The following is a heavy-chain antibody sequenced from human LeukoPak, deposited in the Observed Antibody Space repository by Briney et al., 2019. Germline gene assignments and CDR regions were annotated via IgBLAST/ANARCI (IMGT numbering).Heavy chain of an antibody. CDR1: GFTFSSYG. CDR2: ISYDGSNK. J-gene: IGHJ4*02. D-gene: IGHD3-3*01. Sequence: GGSLRLSCAASGFTFSSYGMHWVRRAPGKGLEWVAVISYDGSNKYYADSVKGRFTISRDNSKNTLYLQMNSLRAEDTAVYYCAKGGDSLDYWGQGTLVTVSS. CDR3: AKGGDSLDY. V-gene: IGHV3-30*18.